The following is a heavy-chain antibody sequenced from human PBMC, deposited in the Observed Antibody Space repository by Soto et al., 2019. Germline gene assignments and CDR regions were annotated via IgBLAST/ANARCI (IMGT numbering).Heavy chain of an antibody. CDR2: IYYSGST. CDR3: ARAASQLIAARPPHYSGMHV. V-gene: IGHV4-31*03. D-gene: IGHD6-6*01. Sequence: SETLSLTCTVSGGSISSGGYYWSWIRQHPGKGLEWIGYIYYSGSTYYNPSLKSRVTISVDTSNNQFSLKLSSVTAADTAVYYCARAASQLIAARPPHYSGMHVWGQGTTVTVSS. J-gene: IGHJ6*02. CDR1: GGSISSGGYY.